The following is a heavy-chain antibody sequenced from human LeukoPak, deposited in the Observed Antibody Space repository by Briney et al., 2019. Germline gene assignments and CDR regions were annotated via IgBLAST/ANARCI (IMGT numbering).Heavy chain of an antibody. V-gene: IGHV4-30-2*01. CDR2: IYQSGST. CDR3: ARGGGNLGVRGVIGWFDP. J-gene: IGHJ5*02. Sequence: PSETLSLTCAVSGGSISSGGYSWSWIRQPPGKGLEWIGYIYQSGSTYYNPSLKSRVTISVDRSKNQFSLKLSSVTAADTAVYYCARGGGNLGVRGVIGWFDPWGQGTLVTVSS. CDR1: GGSISSGGYS. D-gene: IGHD3-10*01.